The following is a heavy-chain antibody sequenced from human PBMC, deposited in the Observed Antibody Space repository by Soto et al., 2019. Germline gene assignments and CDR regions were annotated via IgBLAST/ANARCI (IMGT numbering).Heavy chain of an antibody. Sequence: QVQLVESGGGVVQPGRSLRLSCAASGFTFSSYAMHWVRQAPGKGLEWVAVISYDGSNKYYADSVKGRFTISRDNSKNTLYLQMNSLRAEDTAVYYCGRGDYGEYDGVNYYYFYGMDVWGQGTTVTVSS. CDR1: GFTFSSYA. CDR3: GRGDYGEYDGVNYYYFYGMDV. CDR2: ISYDGSNK. V-gene: IGHV3-30-3*01. J-gene: IGHJ6*02. D-gene: IGHD4-17*01.